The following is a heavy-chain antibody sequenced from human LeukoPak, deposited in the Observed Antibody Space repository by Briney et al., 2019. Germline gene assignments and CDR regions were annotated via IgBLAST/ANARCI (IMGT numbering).Heavy chain of an antibody. V-gene: IGHV4-39*07. CDR3: ARVRGLLGDAFDI. J-gene: IGHJ3*02. CDR1: GGSISSGSYY. CDR2: INHSGST. Sequence: SETLSLTCTVSGGSISSGSYYWGWIRQPPGKGLEWIGEINHSGSTNYNPSLKSRVTISVDTSKNQFSLKLSSVTAADTAVYYCARVRGLLGDAFDIWGQGTMVTVSS. D-gene: IGHD3-10*01.